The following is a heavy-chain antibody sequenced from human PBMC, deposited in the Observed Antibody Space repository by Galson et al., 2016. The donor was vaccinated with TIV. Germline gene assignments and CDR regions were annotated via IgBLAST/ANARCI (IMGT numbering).Heavy chain of an antibody. CDR3: ARSGDYNYYYYYTDV. CDR2: INIRNGHP. J-gene: IGHJ6*03. V-gene: IGHV7-4-1*02. Sequence: SVKVSCKASGYDFTSCAINWVRHAPGQGLQWLGWINIRNGHPTYAQGFTGRFVFSLDTSVSTAYLQISSLTADDTAIYYCARSGDYNYYYYYTDVWAKGTTVTVSS. CDR1: GYDFTSCA. D-gene: IGHD4-17*01.